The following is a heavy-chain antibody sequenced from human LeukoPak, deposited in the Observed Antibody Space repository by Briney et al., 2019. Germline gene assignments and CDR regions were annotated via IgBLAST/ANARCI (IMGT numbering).Heavy chain of an antibody. CDR1: GFTVGSSY. V-gene: IGHV3-53*01. J-gene: IGHJ4*02. CDR2: IYSGGTT. CDR3: TRDKQQLDDY. Sequence: GGSLRLSCAASGFTVGSSYMNWVRQAPGKGLEWVSVIYSGGTTYYADSVKGRFTISRDNAKKSLYLQMNSLRAEDTAVYYCTRDKQQLDDYWGQGTLVTVSS. D-gene: IGHD1-1*01.